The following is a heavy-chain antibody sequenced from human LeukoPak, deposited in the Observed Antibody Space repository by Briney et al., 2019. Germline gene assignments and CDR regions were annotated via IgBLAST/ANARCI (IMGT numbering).Heavy chain of an antibody. J-gene: IGHJ4*02. V-gene: IGHV4-59*01. CDR2: IYYSGST. CDR1: GGSISSYY. D-gene: IGHD1-26*01. CDR3: ARGSGSYRYFDY. Sequence: SESLSLTCTVSGGSISSYYWSWIRQPPGKGLEWIGYIYYSGSTNYNPSLKSRVTISVDTSKNQFSLKLSSVTAADTAVYYCARGSGSYRYFDYWGQGTLVTVSS.